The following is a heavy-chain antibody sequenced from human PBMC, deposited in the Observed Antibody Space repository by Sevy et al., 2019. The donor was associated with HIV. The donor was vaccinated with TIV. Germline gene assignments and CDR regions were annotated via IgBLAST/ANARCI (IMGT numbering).Heavy chain of an antibody. CDR3: ARDREQQLSDY. D-gene: IGHD6-13*01. J-gene: IGHJ4*02. Sequence: GGSLRLSCAPSGFTFSSYSMNWVRQAPGKGLEWVSGISSSSSYIYYADSVKGRFTISRDNAKNSLYLQMNSLRAEDTAVYYCARDREQQLSDYWGQGTLVTVSS. CDR2: ISSSSSYI. CDR1: GFTFSSYS. V-gene: IGHV3-21*01.